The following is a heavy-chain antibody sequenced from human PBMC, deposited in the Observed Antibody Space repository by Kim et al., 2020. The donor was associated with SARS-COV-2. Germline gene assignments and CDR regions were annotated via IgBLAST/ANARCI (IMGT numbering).Heavy chain of an antibody. CDR1: GGSFSGYY. V-gene: IGHV4-34*01. Sequence: SETLSLTCAVYGGSFSGYYWSWIRQPPGKGLEWIGEINHSGSTNYNPSLKSRVTISVDTSKNQFSLKLSSVTAADTAVYYCARGKYYDFWSGRRGPNRNYYGMGVWGEGTTVTLSS. CDR3: ARGKYYDFWSGRRGPNRNYYGMGV. J-gene: IGHJ6*04. CDR2: INHSGST. D-gene: IGHD3-3*01.